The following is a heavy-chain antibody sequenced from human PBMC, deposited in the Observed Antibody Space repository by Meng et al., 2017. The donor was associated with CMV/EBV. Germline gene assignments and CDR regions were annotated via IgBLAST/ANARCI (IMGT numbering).Heavy chain of an antibody. CDR3: ASYADYYDSSGYYYGVFDY. V-gene: IGHV4-59*01. D-gene: IGHD3-22*01. CDR1: GGSISSYY. Sequence: SETLSLTCTVSGGSISSYYWSRIRQPPGKGLEWIGYIYYSGSTNYNPSLKSRVTISVDTSKNQFSLKLSSVTAADTAVYYCASYADYYDSSGYYYGVFDYWGQGTLVTVSS. CDR2: IYYSGST. J-gene: IGHJ4*02.